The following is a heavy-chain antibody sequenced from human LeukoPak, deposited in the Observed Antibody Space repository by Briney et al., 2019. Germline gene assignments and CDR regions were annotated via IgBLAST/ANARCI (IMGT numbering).Heavy chain of an antibody. CDR2: IYYSGST. J-gene: IGHJ4*02. CDR1: GGSISSYY. CDR3: ARHYDSSGFYFDY. D-gene: IGHD3-22*01. Sequence: SETLSLTCTVSGGSISSYYWSWIRQPPGKGLEWIGYIYYSGSTNYNPSLKSRVTISVDTSKNQFSLKLSSVTAADTAVYYCARHYDSSGFYFDYWGQGTLVTVSS. V-gene: IGHV4-59*01.